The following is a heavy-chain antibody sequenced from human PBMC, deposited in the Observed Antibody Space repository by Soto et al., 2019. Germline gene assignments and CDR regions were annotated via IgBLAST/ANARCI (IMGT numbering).Heavy chain of an antibody. J-gene: IGHJ4*02. V-gene: IGHV1-69*06. CDR3: ARGFSAGKGSPPDY. CDR2: IIPIFGTA. D-gene: IGHD3-10*01. CDR1: GGTFSSYA. Sequence: VASVKVSCKASGGTFSSYAISWVRQAPGQGLEWMGGIIPIFGTANYAQKFQGRVTITADKSTSTAYMELSSLRSEDTAVYYCARGFSAGKGSPPDYWGQGTLVTVSS.